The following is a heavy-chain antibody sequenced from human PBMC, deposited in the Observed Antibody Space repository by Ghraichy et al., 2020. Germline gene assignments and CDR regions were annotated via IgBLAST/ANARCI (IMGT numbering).Heavy chain of an antibody. V-gene: IGHV3-7*01. CDR1: GFTFSSYW. CDR3: ARDCPAMGYYYYYGMDV. Sequence: GGSLRLSCAASGFTFSSYWMSWVRQAPGKGLEWVANIKQDGSEKYYVDSVKGRFTISRDNAKNSLYLQMNSLRAEDTAVYYCARDCPAMGYYYYYGMDVWGQGTTVTVSS. D-gene: IGHD2-2*01. J-gene: IGHJ6*02. CDR2: IKQDGSEK.